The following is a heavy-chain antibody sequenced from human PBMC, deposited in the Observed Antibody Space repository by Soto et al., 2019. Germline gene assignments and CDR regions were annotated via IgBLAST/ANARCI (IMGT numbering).Heavy chain of an antibody. V-gene: IGHV1-69*13. J-gene: IGHJ6*02. D-gene: IGHD5-18*01. CDR1: GGTFSSYA. CDR2: IIPIFGTA. CDR3: ARVSGDSYGYYYYGMDV. Sequence: SVKVSCKASGGTFSSYAISWVRQAPGQGLEWMGGIIPIFGTANYAQKFQGRVTITADESTSTAYMELSSLRSEGTAVYYCARVSGDSYGYYYYGMDVWGQGTTVTVSS.